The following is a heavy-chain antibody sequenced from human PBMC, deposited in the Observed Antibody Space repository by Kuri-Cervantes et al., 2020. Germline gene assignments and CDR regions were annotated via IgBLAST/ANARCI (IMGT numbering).Heavy chain of an antibody. V-gene: IGHV1-2*02. CDR2: ISPKSGGT. CDR3: ARVQSRLWFRRGYFDY. CDR1: GYSFSAYY. D-gene: IGHD3-10*01. J-gene: IGHJ4*02. Sequence: ASVKVSCKASGYSFSAYYLHWVRQAPGQGLDWMGWISPKSGGTKYAQKFQGRVTMTRDTSTSTAYMELRSLGSDDTAVYYCARVQSRLWFRRGYFDYWGQGTPVTVSS.